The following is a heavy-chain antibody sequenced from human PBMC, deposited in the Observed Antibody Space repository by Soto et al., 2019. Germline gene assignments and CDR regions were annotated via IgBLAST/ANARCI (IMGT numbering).Heavy chain of an antibody. Sequence: EVQLVQSGAEVKKPGESLRISCKGSGYSFTSYWISWVRQMPGKGLEWMGRIDPSDSYTNYSPSFQGHVTISADKSIITAYLQWSSLKASDTAMYYCARREYYYDSSGYLGDDAFDIWGQGTMVTVSS. J-gene: IGHJ3*02. V-gene: IGHV5-10-1*03. CDR1: GYSFTSYW. CDR3: ARREYYYDSSGYLGDDAFDI. CDR2: IDPSDSYT. D-gene: IGHD3-22*01.